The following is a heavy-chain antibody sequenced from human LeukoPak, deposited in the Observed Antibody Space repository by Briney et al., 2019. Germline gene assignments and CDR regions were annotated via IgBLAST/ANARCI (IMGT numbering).Heavy chain of an antibody. J-gene: IGHJ4*02. CDR2: INWNGGST. Sequence: PGGSLRLSCAASGFTFDDYGMSWVRQAPGKGLEWVSGINWNGGSTGYADSVKGRFTISRDNAKNSLYLQMNSLRAEDTAVYYCARGRGHDFWSGYNDYWGQGTLVTVSS. D-gene: IGHD3-3*01. V-gene: IGHV3-20*04. CDR3: ARGRGHDFWSGYNDY. CDR1: GFTFDDYG.